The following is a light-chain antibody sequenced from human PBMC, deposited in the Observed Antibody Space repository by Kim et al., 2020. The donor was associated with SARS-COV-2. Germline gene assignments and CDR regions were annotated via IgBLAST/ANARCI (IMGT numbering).Light chain of an antibody. J-gene: IGKJ1*01. CDR1: QVISNY. V-gene: IGKV1-27*01. Sequence: DIQMTQSPSSLSASVGDRATITCRASQVISNYLAWYLQKPGKVPKLLIYAASTLQSGVPSRFSGSGSGTDFTLTISSLQPEDVATYYCQKYNSAPRTFGQGTKVDIK. CDR2: AAS. CDR3: QKYNSAPRT.